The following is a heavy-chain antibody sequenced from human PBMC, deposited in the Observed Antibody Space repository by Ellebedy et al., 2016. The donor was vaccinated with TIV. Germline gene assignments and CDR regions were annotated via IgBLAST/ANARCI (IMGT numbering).Heavy chain of an antibody. CDR1: GFTFSSYS. Sequence: GGSLRLSCATSGFTFSSYSMNWVRQAPGKGLEWVSYISRTSNFIYYADSVKGRFTISRDNTNKSLYLQMNSLRGEDTAIYYCARDGPQYGERRYYYAMDVWGQGTTVIVSS. J-gene: IGHJ6*02. CDR2: ISRTSNFI. CDR3: ARDGPQYGERRYYYAMDV. V-gene: IGHV3-21*05. D-gene: IGHD1-1*01.